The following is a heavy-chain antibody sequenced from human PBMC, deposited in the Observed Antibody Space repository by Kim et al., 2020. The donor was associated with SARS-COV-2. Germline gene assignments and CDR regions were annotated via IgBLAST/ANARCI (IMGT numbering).Heavy chain of an antibody. D-gene: IGHD5-12*01. Sequence: YSPSFQGQVTISADKSISTTYLQWSSLKASDTAMYYCARVATMEGYGMDVWGQGTTVTVSS. V-gene: IGHV5-51*01. J-gene: IGHJ6*02. CDR3: ARVATMEGYGMDV.